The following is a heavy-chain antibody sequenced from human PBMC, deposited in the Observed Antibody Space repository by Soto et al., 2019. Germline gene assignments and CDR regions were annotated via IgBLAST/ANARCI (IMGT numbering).Heavy chain of an antibody. D-gene: IGHD2-2*02. CDR3: ARGCISTSCYRYYYYGMDV. CDR2: IIPIFGTA. CDR1: GGTFSSYA. V-gene: IGHV1-69*12. J-gene: IGHJ6*02. Sequence: QVQLVQSGAEVKKPGSSVKVSCKASGGTFSSYAISWVRQAPGQGLEWMGGIIPIFGTANYAQKFQGRVTITADESTSTAYMELSSLRSEDTAVYYGARGCISTSCYRYYYYGMDVWGQGTTVTVSS.